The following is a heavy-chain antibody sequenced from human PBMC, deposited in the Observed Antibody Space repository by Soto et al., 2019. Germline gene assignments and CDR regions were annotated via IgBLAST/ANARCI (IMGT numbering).Heavy chain of an antibody. CDR3: ARDDSYYYDSSGYYYGGY. Sequence: SVKVSCKASGGTFSSYAISWVRQAPGQGLEWMGGIIPIFGTANYAQKFQGRVTITADESTSTAYMELSSLRSEDTAVYYCARDDSYYYDSSGYYYGGYWGQGTLVTVSS. CDR2: IIPIFGTA. J-gene: IGHJ4*02. D-gene: IGHD3-22*01. CDR1: GGTFSSYA. V-gene: IGHV1-69*13.